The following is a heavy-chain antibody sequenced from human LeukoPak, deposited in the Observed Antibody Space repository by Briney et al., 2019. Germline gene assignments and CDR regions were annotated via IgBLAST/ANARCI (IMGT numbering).Heavy chain of an antibody. D-gene: IGHD2-21*02. J-gene: IGHJ4*02. V-gene: IGHV1-2*02. CDR3: ARSLAYCGGDCPIHY. CDR1: GDTFSGYY. Sequence: ASVKVSCKASGDTFSGYYMHWVRQAPGQGLEWMGWINPNSGGTNYAQKFQGRVTMTRDTSISTAYMELSRLRSDDTAVYYCARSLAYCGGDCPIHYWGQGTLITVSS. CDR2: INPNSGGT.